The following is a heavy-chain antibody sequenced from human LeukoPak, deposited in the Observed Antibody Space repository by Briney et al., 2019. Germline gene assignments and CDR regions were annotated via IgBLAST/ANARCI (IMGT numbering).Heavy chain of an antibody. V-gene: IGHV1-18*01. CDR1: GYTFTSYG. J-gene: IGHJ6*03. D-gene: IGHD5-18*01. Sequence: ASVKVSCKASGYTFTSYGISWVRQAPGQGLEWMGWISAYNGNTNYAQKLQGRVTMTTDTSTSTAYMELSSLRSEDTAVYYCARGPPIRGYRYGYDTGYYYSYSMDVWGKGTTVTISS. CDR2: ISAYNGNT. CDR3: ARGPPIRGYRYGYDTGYYYSYSMDV.